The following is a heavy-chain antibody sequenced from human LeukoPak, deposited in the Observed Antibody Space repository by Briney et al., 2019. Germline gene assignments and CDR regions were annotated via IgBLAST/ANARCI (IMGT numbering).Heavy chain of an antibody. V-gene: IGHV3-23*01. CDR1: GFTFSSYA. D-gene: IGHD2-2*01. J-gene: IGHJ4*02. CDR2: ISGSGGST. CDR3: AKDWSPLYCSSTSCYPYYFDH. Sequence: GGSLRLSCAASGFTFSSYAMSWVRQAPGKGLEWVSAISGSGGSTYYADSVKGRFTISRDNSKNTLYLQMNSLRAEDTAVYYCAKDWSPLYCSSTSCYPYYFDHWGQGTLVTVSS.